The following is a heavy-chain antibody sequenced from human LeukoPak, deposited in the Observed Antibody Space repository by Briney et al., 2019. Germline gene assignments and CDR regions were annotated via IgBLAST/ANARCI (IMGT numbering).Heavy chain of an antibody. CDR1: GGSISSYY. D-gene: IGHD1-1*01. CDR2: IYYSGST. CDR3: ARVTYSLSGTRTVDAFGI. Sequence: SETLSLTCTVSGGSISSYYWSWIRQPPGKGLEWIGYIYYSGSTNYNPSLKSRVTISVDTSENQFSLKLSSVTAADTAVYYCARVTYSLSGTRTVDAFGIWGQGTMVTVSS. V-gene: IGHV4-59*01. J-gene: IGHJ3*02.